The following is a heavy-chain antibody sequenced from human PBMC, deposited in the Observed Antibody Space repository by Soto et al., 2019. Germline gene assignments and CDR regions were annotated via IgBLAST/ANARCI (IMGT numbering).Heavy chain of an antibody. CDR3: ARDVGEYIYNVREHY. Sequence: QVQLVQSGAEVKKPGSSVKVSCKASGGTFSSYTICWVRQAPGQGLEWMGRIIPILGIANYAQKFQGRVTITGEKPRRTAYRGGSSLRSEEPAVYYGARDVGEYIYNVREHYWAQGPLVTVSS. V-gene: IGHV1-69*08. D-gene: IGHD5-12*01. CDR2: IIPILGIA. CDR1: GGTFSSYT. J-gene: IGHJ4*02.